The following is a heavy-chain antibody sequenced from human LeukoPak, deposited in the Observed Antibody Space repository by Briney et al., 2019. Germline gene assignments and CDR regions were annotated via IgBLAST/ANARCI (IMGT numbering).Heavy chain of an antibody. V-gene: IGHV5-51*01. Sequence: GESLKISCKGSGYSFTNYWIGWVRQMSGKGLEWMGIIYPGDSDTRYSPSFQGQVTISADKSIITAYLQWSSLKASETAMYYCARTGYSSGWYGGFDIWGQGTLVTVSS. D-gene: IGHD6-19*01. CDR1: GYSFTNYW. CDR3: ARTGYSSGWYGGFDI. CDR2: IYPGDSDT. J-gene: IGHJ3*02.